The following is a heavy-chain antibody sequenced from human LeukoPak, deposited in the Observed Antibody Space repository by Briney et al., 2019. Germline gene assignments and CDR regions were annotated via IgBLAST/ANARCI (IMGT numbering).Heavy chain of an antibody. J-gene: IGHJ4*02. V-gene: IGHV3-30*02. D-gene: IGHD6-19*01. CDR1: GFTFSSYG. Sequence: GGSLRLSCAASGFTFSSYGMHWVRQAPGKGLEWVAFIRYDESNKYYADSVKGRFTISRDNSKNTLYLQMNSLRAEGTAVYYCANLAVAGEVDYWGQGTLVTVSS. CDR3: ANLAVAGEVDY. CDR2: IRYDESNK.